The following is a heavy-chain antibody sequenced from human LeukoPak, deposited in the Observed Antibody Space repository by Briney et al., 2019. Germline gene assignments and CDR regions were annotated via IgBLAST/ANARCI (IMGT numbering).Heavy chain of an antibody. CDR3: AKDQAVAGYY. CDR1: GFTFSSYA. Sequence: GGSLRLSCSASGFTFSSYAMHWVRQAPGKGLEYVSAISSNGGSTYYADSVKGRFTISRDNSKNTLYLQMNSLRVEDTAVYYCAKDQAVAGYYWGQGTLVTVSS. D-gene: IGHD6-19*01. CDR2: ISSNGGST. J-gene: IGHJ4*02. V-gene: IGHV3-64*04.